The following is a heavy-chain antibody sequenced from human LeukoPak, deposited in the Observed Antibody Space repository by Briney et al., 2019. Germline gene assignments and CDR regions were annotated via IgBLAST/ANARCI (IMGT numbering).Heavy chain of an antibody. CDR3: ARGFNSGWIYYYYYMDV. CDR2: INPNSGNI. V-gene: IGHV1-2*02. Sequence: ASVKVSCKASGYTFTGYYIHWVRQAPGQGLEWMGWINPNSGNIKYGQKFQGRVTMTRDTSISTAYMELSRLTSDDTAVYYCARGFNSGWIYYYYYMDVWGKGTTVTVSS. D-gene: IGHD6-19*01. CDR1: GYTFTGYY. J-gene: IGHJ6*03.